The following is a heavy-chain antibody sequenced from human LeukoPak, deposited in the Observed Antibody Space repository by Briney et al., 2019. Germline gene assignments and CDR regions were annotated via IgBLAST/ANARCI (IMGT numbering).Heavy chain of an antibody. CDR1: GYTFSGYY. V-gene: IGHV1-2*06. D-gene: IGHD1-26*01. CDR3: AREGSRVGAPKPPSDY. J-gene: IGHJ4*02. Sequence: ASLKVSCKASGYTFSGYYMHWVRQAPGQGLEWVGRISLNSGGTNYAQNFQGRVTMTRDTSISTVYMELSSLRSDDTAVYFCAREGSRVGAPKPPSDYWGQGTLVTVSS. CDR2: ISLNSGGT.